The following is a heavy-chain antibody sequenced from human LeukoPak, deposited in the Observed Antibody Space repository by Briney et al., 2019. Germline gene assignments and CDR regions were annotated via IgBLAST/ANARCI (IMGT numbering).Heavy chain of an antibody. CDR2: INRDGSST. V-gene: IGHV3-74*01. J-gene: IGHJ4*02. D-gene: IGHD2-2*01. Sequence: PGGSLRLSCAASGFTFSSYWMHWVRQAPGKGLVWVSRINRDGSSTSYADSVKGRFTISRDNAKNTLYLQMNSLRAEDTAVYYCARGGSGYCSSTSCYPFDYWGQGTLVTVSS. CDR3: ARGGSGYCSSTSCYPFDY. CDR1: GFTFSSYW.